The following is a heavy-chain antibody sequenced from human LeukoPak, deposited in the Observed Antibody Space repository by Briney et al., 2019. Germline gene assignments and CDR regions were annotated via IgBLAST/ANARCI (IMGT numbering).Heavy chain of an antibody. J-gene: IGHJ4*02. Sequence: PGGSLRLSCAASGFTFSDYYMSWIRQAPGKGLEWVSYISSSGSTIYYADSVKGRFTISRDNAKKSLFLEMNSLRAEDTAVYYCARAGSSQWLVDLFDFWGQGTLVTVSS. D-gene: IGHD6-19*01. CDR3: ARAGSSQWLVDLFDF. CDR1: GFTFSDYY. V-gene: IGHV3-11*04. CDR2: ISSSGSTI.